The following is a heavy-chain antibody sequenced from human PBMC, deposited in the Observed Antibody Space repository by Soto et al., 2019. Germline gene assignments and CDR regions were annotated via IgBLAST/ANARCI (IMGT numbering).Heavy chain of an antibody. Sequence: QVQLVQSGAEVKKPGASVKVSCKASGYPFTSYGISWVRQAPGQGLEWMGWISAYNGNTNYAQKLQGRVTMTTDTSTSTAYMELRSLRSEDTAVYYCASHTSMGAGSSGFDPWGQCTLVTVSS. J-gene: IGHJ5*02. V-gene: IGHV1-18*01. CDR1: GYPFTSYG. CDR2: ISAYNGNT. CDR3: ASHTSMGAGSSGFDP. D-gene: IGHD3-10*01.